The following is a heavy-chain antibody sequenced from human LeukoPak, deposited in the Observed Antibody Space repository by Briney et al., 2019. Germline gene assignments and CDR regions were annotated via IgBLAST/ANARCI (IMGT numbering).Heavy chain of an antibody. CDR2: ISYDGSNK. D-gene: IGHD3-10*01. CDR1: GFTFSSYA. Sequence: GGSLRLSCAASGFTFSSYAMHWVRQAPGKGLEWVAVISYDGSNKYYADSVKGRFTISRDNSKNTLYLQMNSLRAEDTAVYYCARETHYYGSGTGDAFDIWGQGTMVTVSS. J-gene: IGHJ3*02. CDR3: ARETHYYGSGTGDAFDI. V-gene: IGHV3-30-3*01.